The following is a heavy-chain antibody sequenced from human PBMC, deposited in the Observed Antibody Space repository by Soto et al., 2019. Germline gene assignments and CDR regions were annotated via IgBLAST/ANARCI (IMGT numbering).Heavy chain of an antibody. CDR2: IYYSGST. D-gene: IGHD5-12*01. V-gene: IGHV4-59*01. CDR1: GGSISSYY. Sequence: PSETLSLTCTVSGGSISSYYWSWIRQPPGKGLEWIGYIYYSGSTNYNPSLKSRVTISVDTSKNQFSLKLSSVTAADTAVYYCARGVRLQGRYYYYGMDVWGQGTTVTVSS. J-gene: IGHJ6*02. CDR3: ARGVRLQGRYYYYGMDV.